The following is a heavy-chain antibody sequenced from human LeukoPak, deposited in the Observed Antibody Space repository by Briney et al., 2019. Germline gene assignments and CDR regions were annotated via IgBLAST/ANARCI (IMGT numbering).Heavy chain of an antibody. Sequence: SETLSLTCAVYGGSFSGYYWSWIRQPPGKGLEWIGEINHSGGTNYNPSLKSRVTISVDTSKNQFSLKLSSVTAADTAVYYCASLARGGNWFDPWGQGTLVTVSS. CDR3: ASLARGGNWFDP. CDR1: GGSFSGYY. V-gene: IGHV4-34*01. CDR2: INHSGGT. D-gene: IGHD6-6*01. J-gene: IGHJ5*02.